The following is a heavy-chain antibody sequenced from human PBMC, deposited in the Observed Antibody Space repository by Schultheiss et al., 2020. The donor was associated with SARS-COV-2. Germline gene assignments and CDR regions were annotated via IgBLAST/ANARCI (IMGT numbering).Heavy chain of an antibody. D-gene: IGHD3-22*01. CDR1: GFTFSSYA. CDR3: ARTRSLDSSSYYFDC. V-gene: IGHV3-64D*06. Sequence: GGSLRLSCSASGFTFSSYAMHWVRQAPGKGLEYVSVISSDGDTTYYADSVKGRFTISRDNSKNTLYLQMSSLSAEDTAVYYCARTRSLDSSSYYFDCWGQGTLVTVSS. CDR2: ISSDGDTT. J-gene: IGHJ4*02.